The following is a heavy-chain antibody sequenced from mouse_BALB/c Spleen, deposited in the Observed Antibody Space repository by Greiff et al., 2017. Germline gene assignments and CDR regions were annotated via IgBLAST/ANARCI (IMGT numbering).Heavy chain of an antibody. Sequence: VQLQQSGPELVKPGASVKISCKASGYTFTDYNMHWVKQSHGKSLEWIGYIYPYNGGTGYNQKFKGKATLTADKSSSTAYMQLSSLTSEDSAVYFCAREGGYGNYWFAYWGQGTLVTVSA. CDR3: AREGGYGNYWFAY. D-gene: IGHD2-1*01. CDR2: IYPYNGGT. J-gene: IGHJ3*01. V-gene: IGHV1S29*02. CDR1: GYTFTDYN.